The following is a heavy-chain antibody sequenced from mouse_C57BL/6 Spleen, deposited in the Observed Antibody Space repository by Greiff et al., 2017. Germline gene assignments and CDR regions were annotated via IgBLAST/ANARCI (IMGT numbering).Heavy chain of an antibody. Sequence: VKLMESGPGLVQPSQSLSITCTVSGFSLTSYGVHWVRQSPGTGLEWLGVIWSGGSTDYNAAFISRLSISKDNSKSQVFFKMNSLQADDTAIYYCARNGVGRNYFDYWGQGTTLTVSS. CDR1: GFSLTSYG. J-gene: IGHJ2*01. CDR3: ARNGVGRNYFDY. CDR2: IWSGGST. V-gene: IGHV2-2*01. D-gene: IGHD4-1*01.